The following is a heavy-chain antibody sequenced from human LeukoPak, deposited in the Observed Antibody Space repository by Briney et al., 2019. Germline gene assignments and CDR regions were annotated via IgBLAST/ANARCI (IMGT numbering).Heavy chain of an antibody. D-gene: IGHD1-26*01. V-gene: IGHV3-48*04. CDR2: ISNTGSAI. Sequence: GGSLRLSCAASGSTFSSHTMNWVRQAPGKGLEWISYISNTGSAIYHADSVKGRFTISRDNAKNSLYLQMNSLRAEDTAVYYCARDLRFGGSLDYWGQGTLVTVSS. J-gene: IGHJ4*02. CDR1: GSTFSSHT. CDR3: ARDLRFGGSLDY.